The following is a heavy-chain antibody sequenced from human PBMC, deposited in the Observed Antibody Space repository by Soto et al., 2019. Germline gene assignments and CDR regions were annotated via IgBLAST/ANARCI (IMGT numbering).Heavy chain of an antibody. Sequence: GGSLRLSCAASGFTFINYAMSWVRRAPGKGLEWVSLVSATAGTTYYTDSVKGRFTITRDNSRNTVYLQMNSLRADDTAVYYCAKDRLAGGFDYWGQGTLVTVSS. CDR1: GFTFINYA. V-gene: IGHV3-23*01. CDR2: VSATAGTT. J-gene: IGHJ4*02. CDR3: AKDRLAGGFDY. D-gene: IGHD3-16*01.